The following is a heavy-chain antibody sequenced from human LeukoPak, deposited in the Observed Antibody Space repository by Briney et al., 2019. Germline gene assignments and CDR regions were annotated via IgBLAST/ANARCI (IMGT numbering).Heavy chain of an antibody. CDR3: AKDRSTYYDFWSGYFPDY. Sequence: GGSLRLSCAASGFTFSSYGMHWVRQAPGKGLEWVAFIRYDGSNKYYADSVKGRFTISRDNSKNTLYLQMNSLRAEDTAVYYCAKDRSTYYDFWSGYFPDYWGQGTLVTVPS. CDR1: GFTFSSYG. D-gene: IGHD3-3*01. CDR2: IRYDGSNK. V-gene: IGHV3-30*02. J-gene: IGHJ4*02.